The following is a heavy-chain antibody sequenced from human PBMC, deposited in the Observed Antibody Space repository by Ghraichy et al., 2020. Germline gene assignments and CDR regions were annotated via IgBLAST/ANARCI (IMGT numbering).Heavy chain of an antibody. Sequence: GGSLRLSCAASGFTFTSYGMSWVRQAPGKGLEWVSAIGSSGGSTYYADSVKGRFTISRDNSKNTLFLQMNSLRAEDTAVYYCAKLSVLPSATDYLGQGTLVTVSS. CDR3: AKLSVLPSATDY. J-gene: IGHJ4*02. CDR1: GFTFTSYG. D-gene: IGHD2-2*01. V-gene: IGHV3-23*01. CDR2: IGSSGGST.